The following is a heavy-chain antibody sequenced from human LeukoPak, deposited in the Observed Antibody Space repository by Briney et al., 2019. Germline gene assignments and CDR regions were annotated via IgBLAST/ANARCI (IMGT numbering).Heavy chain of an antibody. Sequence: GGSLRLSCVASEFTFSSYAMSWVRQAPGKGLEWVSSISSSSSYIYYADSVKGRFTISRDNAKNSLYLQMNSLRAEDTAVYYCARDMRAGAYYYGMDVWGQGTTVTVSS. D-gene: IGHD4-17*01. V-gene: IGHV3-21*01. J-gene: IGHJ6*02. CDR3: ARDMRAGAYYYGMDV. CDR2: ISSSSSYI. CDR1: EFTFSSYA.